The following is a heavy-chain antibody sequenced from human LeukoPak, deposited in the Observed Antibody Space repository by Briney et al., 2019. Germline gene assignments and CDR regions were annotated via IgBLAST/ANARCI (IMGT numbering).Heavy chain of an antibody. CDR1: SDSISSSRFY. Sequence: SETLSLTCTVSSDSISSSRFYGGWIRQPPGRGLEWIATISYSGSTYYNPSLRSRVTMSIDTSKDQFSLKLSSVTAADTAVYYCASLLSGFISSWCPDYYYGVDVWGQGTTVSVSS. V-gene: IGHV4-39*01. J-gene: IGHJ6*02. CDR3: ASLLSGFISSWCPDYYYGVDV. D-gene: IGHD6-13*01. CDR2: ISYSGST.